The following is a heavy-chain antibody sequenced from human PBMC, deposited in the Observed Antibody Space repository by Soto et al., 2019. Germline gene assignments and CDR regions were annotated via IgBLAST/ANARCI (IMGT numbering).Heavy chain of an antibody. D-gene: IGHD3-22*01. Sequence: HPGGSLRLSCAASGFTFSSYWMHWVRQAPGRGLVWVSRINGDGSGTTYADSVKGRFTISRDNAKNTLYVQMNSLRAEDTAVYYCAKDFTSFRGRTVYDSSGYYYYYGMDVWGQGTTVTVSS. CDR2: INGDGSGT. V-gene: IGHV3-74*01. CDR3: AKDFTSFRGRTVYDSSGYYYYYGMDV. CDR1: GFTFSSYW. J-gene: IGHJ6*02.